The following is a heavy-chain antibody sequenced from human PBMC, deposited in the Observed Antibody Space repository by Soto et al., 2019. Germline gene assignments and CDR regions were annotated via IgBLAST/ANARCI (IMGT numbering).Heavy chain of an antibody. CDR3: TTAPTTVFYHGIDV. D-gene: IGHD4-4*01. CDR2: IRSITNGGTT. Sequence: GGSLRLSCAASGFTFYKATMSWVRQAPGKGLEWVGRIRSITNGGTTDDAAPVKGRFTISRDDSKNMVFLQMNSLKTEDTAVYYCTTAPTTVFYHGIDVWGQGTTVTVSS. CDR1: GFTFYKAT. V-gene: IGHV3-15*01. J-gene: IGHJ6*02.